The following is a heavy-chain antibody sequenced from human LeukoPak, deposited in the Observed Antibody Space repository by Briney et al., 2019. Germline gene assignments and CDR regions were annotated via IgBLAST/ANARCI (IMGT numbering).Heavy chain of an antibody. CDR2: ISTTGGTT. CDR3: AKNGVRGAYCSGGTCYPYYYYYMDV. J-gene: IGHJ6*03. CDR1: GLTFSSYG. V-gene: IGHV3-23*01. D-gene: IGHD2-15*01. Sequence: GGSLRLSCAASGLTFSSYGMSWVRQAPGRGLEWVSAISTTGGTTYYADSVRGRFTISRDNSRNTLYLQMNSLRAEDTAIYYCAKNGVRGAYCSGGTCYPYYYYYMDVWGKGTTVTISS.